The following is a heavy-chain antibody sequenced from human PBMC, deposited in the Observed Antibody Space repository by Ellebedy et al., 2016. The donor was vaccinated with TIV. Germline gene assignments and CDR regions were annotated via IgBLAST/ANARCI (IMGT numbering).Heavy chain of an antibody. Sequence: GESLKISCAASGFTFSRYEIHWLRQSAGKGLEWLAVISPDGSRKDYADSVQGRFIISRDNSENTLSLQMNYLSPEDTAVYYCSTLCLRDCLSRFDPWGQGTLVTVSS. D-gene: IGHD2-21*02. CDR2: ISPDGSRK. CDR1: GFTFSRYE. V-gene: IGHV3-30*04. J-gene: IGHJ5*02. CDR3: STLCLRDCLSRFDP.